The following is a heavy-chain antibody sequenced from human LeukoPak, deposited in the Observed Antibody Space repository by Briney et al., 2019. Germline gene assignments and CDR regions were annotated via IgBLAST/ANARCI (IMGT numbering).Heavy chain of an antibody. CDR2: IYYSGST. J-gene: IGHJ3*02. CDR3: ARDCIADAFDI. D-gene: IGHD2-8*01. Sequence: SETLSLTCTVSGGSISSGGYYWSWIRQHPGKGLEWIGYIYYSGSTYYNPSLKSRVTISVDTSKNQFSLKLSSVTAADTAVYYCARDCIADAFDIWGQGTMVTVSS. CDR1: GGSISSGGYY. V-gene: IGHV4-31*03.